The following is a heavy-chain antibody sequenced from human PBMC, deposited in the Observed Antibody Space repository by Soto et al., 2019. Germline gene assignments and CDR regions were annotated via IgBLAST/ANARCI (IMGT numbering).Heavy chain of an antibody. CDR3: ARGPDPPPDYDFWSGYSVWFDP. CDR1: GYTFTSYD. CDR2: MNPNSGNT. D-gene: IGHD3-3*01. V-gene: IGHV1-8*01. Sequence: QVQLVQSGAEVKKPGASVKVSCKASGYTFTSYDINWVRQATGQGLEWMGWMNPNSGNTGYAQKFQGRVTMTRNTSISTAYMELSSLRSEDTAVYYCARGPDPPPDYDFWSGYSVWFDPWGQGTLVTVSS. J-gene: IGHJ5*02.